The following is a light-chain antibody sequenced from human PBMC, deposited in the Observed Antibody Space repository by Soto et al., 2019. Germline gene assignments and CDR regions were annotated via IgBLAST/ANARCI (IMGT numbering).Light chain of an antibody. J-gene: IGKJ1*01. CDR1: QNIGTY. CDR3: LQRSAWPLT. Sequence: EIVLTQSPATLSLSAGERATLSCRASQNIGTYLDWYQQKPGQSPRLLIFDASSRATGTTARFSGSGSGTDFTLTISSLEPADFARYHCLQRSAWPLTFGPGTKVDLK. CDR2: DAS. V-gene: IGKV3-11*01.